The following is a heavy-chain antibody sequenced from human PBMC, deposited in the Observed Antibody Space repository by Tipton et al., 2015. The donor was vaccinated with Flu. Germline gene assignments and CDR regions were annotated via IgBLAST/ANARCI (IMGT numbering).Heavy chain of an antibody. J-gene: IGHJ5*02. D-gene: IGHD3-10*01. CDR3: AKDPYGSGRYSP. V-gene: IGHV4-31*03. CDR1: GASISSGGYY. Sequence: LRLSCSVSGASISSGGYYWTWIRQLPGKGLEWIGHIYYSGTTLYNPSLKSRLTISIDASKNQFSLNLNSMTVADTAVYFCAKDPYGSGRYSPWGQGTLVTVSS. CDR2: IYYSGTT.